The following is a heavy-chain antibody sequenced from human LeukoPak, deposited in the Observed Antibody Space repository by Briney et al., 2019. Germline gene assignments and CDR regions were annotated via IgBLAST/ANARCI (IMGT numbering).Heavy chain of an antibody. Sequence: SETLSLTCTVSGGSIDDYFWSWIRQPAGKGLEWTGRVSSSGSTNSNPSLNRRITMSVDTSKTQISLKLSYVTAADTAVYYCARCLNTYYYDSSGYSPEHYYMDVWGTGTTVTVSS. CDR2: VSSSGST. V-gene: IGHV4-4*07. CDR1: GGSIDDYF. J-gene: IGHJ6*03. D-gene: IGHD3-22*01. CDR3: ARCLNTYYYDSSGYSPEHYYMDV.